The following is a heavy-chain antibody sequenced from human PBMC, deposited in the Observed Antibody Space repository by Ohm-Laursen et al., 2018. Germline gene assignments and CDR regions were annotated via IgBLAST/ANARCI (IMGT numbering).Heavy chain of an antibody. J-gene: IGHJ4*02. D-gene: IGHD3-9*01. CDR2: LYYSGTT. V-gene: IGHV4-28*01. CDR1: GLSISNSNW. CDR3: ATSPHDIMSSKDY. Sequence: GTLSLTCDVSGLSISNSNWWGWLRQPPGKGLEWVGYLYYSGTTYYNPSLKSRVTMSVDTSKNQFSVKLTSVTAVDTAVYYCATSPHDIMSSKDYWGQGTLVTVSS.